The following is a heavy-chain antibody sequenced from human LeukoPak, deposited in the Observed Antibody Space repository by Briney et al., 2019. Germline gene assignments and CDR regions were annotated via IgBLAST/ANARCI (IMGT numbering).Heavy chain of an antibody. CDR2: INTDGSTT. J-gene: IGHJ4*02. Sequence: GGSLRLSCAAAGLTFSNYWMLWVRQAPGKGLVWVSRINTDGSTTSYADSVKGRFTISRDNAKNTLYLQMSSLRAEDTAVYYCARIVEGGNSDYWGQGTLVTVSS. D-gene: IGHD4-23*01. CDR3: ARIVEGGNSDY. CDR1: GLTFSNYW. V-gene: IGHV3-74*01.